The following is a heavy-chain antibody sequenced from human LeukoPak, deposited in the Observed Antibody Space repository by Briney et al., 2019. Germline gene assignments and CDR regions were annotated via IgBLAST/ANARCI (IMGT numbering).Heavy chain of an antibody. V-gene: IGHV3-7*04. J-gene: IGHJ4*02. CDR3: ARDLSQFRSGTYDY. CDR2: INQKGGEK. D-gene: IGHD3-10*01. Sequence: GASLRLSCTDSGLTFSDYCMTWVRQAPGKGLESMANINQKGGEKSSVDSVRGRFTISRDNAKKSRYLQMNSLRAEDAAVYYCARDLSQFRSGTYDYWGQRTLVTVSS. CDR1: GLTFSDYC.